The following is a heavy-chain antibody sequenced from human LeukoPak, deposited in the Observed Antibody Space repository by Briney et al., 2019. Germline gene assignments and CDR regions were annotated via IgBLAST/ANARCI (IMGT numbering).Heavy chain of an antibody. J-gene: IGHJ6*03. Sequence: SETLSLTCTVSGGSISSGDYYWSWIRQPPGKGLEWIGYIYYSGSTYYNPSLKSRVTISVDMSKNQFSLKLSSVTAADTAVYYCARAGAAAGTLYYYYYMDVWGKGTTVTVSS. D-gene: IGHD6-13*01. CDR2: IYYSGST. CDR3: ARAGAAAGTLYYYYYMDV. V-gene: IGHV4-30-4*08. CDR1: GGSISSGDYY.